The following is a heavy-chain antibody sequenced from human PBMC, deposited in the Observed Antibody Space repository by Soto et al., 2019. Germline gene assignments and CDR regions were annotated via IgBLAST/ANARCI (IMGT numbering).Heavy chain of an antibody. CDR1: GYTFTSYY. CDR3: ASVYVEDIVVVPAAGQTQQNYYYGMDV. Sequence: ASVKVSCKASGYTFTSYYMHWVRQAPGQGLEWMGIINPSGGSTSYAQKFQGRVTMTRDTSTSTVYMELSSLRSEDTAVYYCASVYVEDIVVVPAAGQTQQNYYYGMDVWGQGTTVTVSS. J-gene: IGHJ6*02. CDR2: INPSGGST. V-gene: IGHV1-46*01. D-gene: IGHD2-2*01.